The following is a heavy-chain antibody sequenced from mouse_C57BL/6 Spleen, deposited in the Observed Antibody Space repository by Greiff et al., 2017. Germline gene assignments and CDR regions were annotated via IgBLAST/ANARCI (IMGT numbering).Heavy chain of an antibody. Sequence: DVMLVESGGGLVQPGGSLKLSCAASGFTFSDYYMYWVRQTPEKRLEWVAYISNGGGSTYYPDTVKGRFTISRANAKNTLYLQMSRLKSEDTAMYYCARQGGYDYGTFAYWGQGTLVTVSA. J-gene: IGHJ3*01. CDR2: ISNGGGST. V-gene: IGHV5-12*01. CDR3: ARQGGYDYGTFAY. D-gene: IGHD2-4*01. CDR1: GFTFSDYY.